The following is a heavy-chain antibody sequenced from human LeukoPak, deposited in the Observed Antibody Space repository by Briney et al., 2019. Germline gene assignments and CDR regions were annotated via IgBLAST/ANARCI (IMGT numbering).Heavy chain of an antibody. V-gene: IGHV4-59*01. D-gene: IGHD3-10*01. J-gene: IGHJ6*02. Sequence: SETLSLTCTVSGDSISDYYWSWIRQPLGKGLEWIGYIHYSGSTNYSPSLKGRVTISVDTSKRQFSLNLTSVTAADTAVYYCARDLGYYGPRYGMDVWGQGTTVTVSS. CDR1: GDSISDYY. CDR2: IHYSGST. CDR3: ARDLGYYGPRYGMDV.